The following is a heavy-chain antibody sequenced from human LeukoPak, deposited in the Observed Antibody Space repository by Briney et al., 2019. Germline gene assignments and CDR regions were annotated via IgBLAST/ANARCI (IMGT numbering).Heavy chain of an antibody. CDR2: IYWNDDK. CDR3: AHTLGLAVEGNRDYYYYYYMDV. D-gene: IGHD6-19*01. Sequence: SGPTPVKPTQTLTLTCTFSGFSLSAGGVGVGWIRQPPGKALEWLALIYWNDDKGYSPSLKSRLTITKDTSKNQVVLTMTNMDPVDTATYYCAHTLGLAVEGNRDYYYYYYMDVWGKGTTVTVSS. V-gene: IGHV2-5*01. CDR1: GFSLSAGGVG. J-gene: IGHJ6*03.